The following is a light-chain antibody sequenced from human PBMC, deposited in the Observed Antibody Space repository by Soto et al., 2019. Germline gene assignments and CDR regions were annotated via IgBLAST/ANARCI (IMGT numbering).Light chain of an antibody. V-gene: IGKV1-9*01. Sequence: DVQLTQSPCFMSLSAGDRVTITCRASQGISNSLAWYQQKPGKAPKILIYSASTLQSGVPSRFSGGFSGTEFTLTISSLQPEDFATYYCQQLYRYPITFGQGTRLEIK. CDR2: SAS. CDR1: QGISNS. J-gene: IGKJ5*01. CDR3: QQLYRYPIT.